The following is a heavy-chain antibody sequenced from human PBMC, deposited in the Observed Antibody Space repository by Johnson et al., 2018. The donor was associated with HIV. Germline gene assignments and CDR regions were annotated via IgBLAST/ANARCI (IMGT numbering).Heavy chain of an antibody. J-gene: IGHJ3*02. Sequence: VQLVESGGGVVQPGRSLRLSCVASGFTFSDYAVHWVRQAPGKGLEWVANIKQDGSDKYYVDSVRGRFTISRDNAKNSLYLQMNSLRAEDTAVYYCAREGEPDGFDIWGQGTMVTVSS. CDR1: GFTFSDYA. CDR3: AREGEPDGFDI. CDR2: IKQDGSDK. V-gene: IGHV3-7*01. D-gene: IGHD3-16*01.